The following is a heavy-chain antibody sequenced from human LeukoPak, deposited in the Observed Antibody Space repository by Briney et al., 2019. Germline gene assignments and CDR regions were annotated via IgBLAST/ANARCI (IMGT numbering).Heavy chain of an antibody. CDR3: ARDRRRFGERAAGY. V-gene: IGHV1-2*02. Sequence: ASVKVSCKASGYTFTDYYMHWVRQAPGQGLEWMGWINPSSGGTNYAQKFQGRVTMTRDTSISTAYMELSRLRSDDTAVYYCARDRRRFGERAAGYWGQGTLVTVSS. CDR2: INPSSGGT. J-gene: IGHJ4*02. D-gene: IGHD3-10*01. CDR1: GYTFTDYY.